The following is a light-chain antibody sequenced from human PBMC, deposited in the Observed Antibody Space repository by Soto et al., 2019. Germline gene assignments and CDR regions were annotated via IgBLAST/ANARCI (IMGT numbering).Light chain of an antibody. J-gene: IGLJ1*01. CDR3: SSYTFTSSDV. Sequence: QSVLTQPASVSGAPGQSITISCTGTSSGLGIDNYVSWYQQQPDKAPKLMIYQVTNRPSGESNRFSGSRSGNTASLTISGIQAEDEADYCCSSYTFTSSDVFRIGTTVTVL. V-gene: IGLV2-14*01. CDR2: QVT. CDR1: SSGLGIDNY.